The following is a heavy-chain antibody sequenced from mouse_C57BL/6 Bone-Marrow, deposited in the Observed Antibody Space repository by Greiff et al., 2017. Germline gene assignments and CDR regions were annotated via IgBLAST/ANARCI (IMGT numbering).Heavy chain of an antibody. CDR2: IYPGSGST. CDR1: GYTFTSYW. V-gene: IGHV1-55*01. J-gene: IGHJ2*01. D-gene: IGHD1-1*01. Sequence: QVQLQQPGAELVKPGASVKMSCKASGYTFTSYWITWVKQRPGQGLVWIGDIYPGSGSTNYNEKFKSKATLTVDTSSSTAYMQLSSLTSEDSAVYYCARRGAITTVVDYWGQGTTLTVSS. CDR3: ARRGAITTVVDY.